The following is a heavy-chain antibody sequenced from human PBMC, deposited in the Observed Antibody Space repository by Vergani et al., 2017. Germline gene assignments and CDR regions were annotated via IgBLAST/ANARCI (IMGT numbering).Heavy chain of an antibody. J-gene: IGHJ3*02. Sequence: EVQLVESAGGLVKPGGSLRLSCAASGFTFNSYSMNWVRQAPGKGLEWVSSISSSSSYIYYADSVKGRFTISRDNAKNSLYLQMNSLRAEDTAVYYCALCSSTSCYASAFDIWGQGTMVTVSS. CDR2: ISSSSSYI. CDR1: GFTFNSYS. V-gene: IGHV3-21*01. CDR3: ALCSSTSCYASAFDI. D-gene: IGHD2-2*01.